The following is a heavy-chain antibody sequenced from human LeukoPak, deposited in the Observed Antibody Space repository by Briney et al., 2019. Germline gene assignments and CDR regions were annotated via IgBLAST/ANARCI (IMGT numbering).Heavy chain of an antibody. D-gene: IGHD2-8*01. CDR3: ARGGFVLMVYAIPNWFDP. CDR2: INHSGST. Sequence: SETLSLTCAVYGGSFSGYYWSWIRQPPGKGLEWIGEINHSGSTNYNPSLKSRVTISVDTSKNQFSLKLSPVTAADTAVYYCARGGFVLMVYAIPNWFDPWGQGTLVTVSS. J-gene: IGHJ5*02. V-gene: IGHV4-34*01. CDR1: GGSFSGYY.